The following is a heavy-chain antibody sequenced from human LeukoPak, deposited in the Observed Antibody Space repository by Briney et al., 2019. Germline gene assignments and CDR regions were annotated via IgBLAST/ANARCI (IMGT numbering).Heavy chain of an antibody. CDR2: ISSSGSTI. J-gene: IGHJ4*02. CDR1: GFIFSSYE. CDR3: ARGPLIAVTGTGY. V-gene: IGHV3-48*03. Sequence: GGSLRLSCAASGFIFSSYEMNWVRQAPGKGLEWVSYISSSGSTIYYADSVKGRFTMSRDNAKNSLYLQMNSLRAEDTAVYHCARGPLIAVTGTGYWGQGTLVTVSS. D-gene: IGHD6-19*01.